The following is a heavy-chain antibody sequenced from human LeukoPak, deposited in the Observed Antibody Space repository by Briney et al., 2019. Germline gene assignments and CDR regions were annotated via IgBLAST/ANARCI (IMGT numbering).Heavy chain of an antibody. CDR3: ARSRSGSVAGTSDY. CDR2: VSTDGDT. D-gene: IGHD6-19*01. CDR1: GFTFSRYA. J-gene: IGHJ4*02. Sequence: GGSLRLSCAASGFTFSRYAMSCVRQAPGKGLEWVSSVSTDGDTYYTDSVKGRFTISRDVSRNTLFLQMISLRAEDTALYYCARSRSGSVAGTSDYWGQGTLVIVSS. V-gene: IGHV3-23*01.